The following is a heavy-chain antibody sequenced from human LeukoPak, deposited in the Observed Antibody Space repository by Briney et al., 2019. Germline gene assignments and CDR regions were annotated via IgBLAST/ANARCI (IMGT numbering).Heavy chain of an antibody. CDR1: GFTFNRYG. J-gene: IGHJ6*03. Sequence: GGSLRLSCAASGFTFNRYGMHWVRQAPGKGLEWVAFTGPDGKKTFYGDSLNGRFTISRDNFEDTVFLQMNTMRAEDTAVYYCARQMVEAQQNYYMDVWGNGTTVTVSS. CDR2: TGPDGKKT. CDR3: ARQMVEAQQNYYMDV. V-gene: IGHV3-33*01. D-gene: IGHD2-15*01.